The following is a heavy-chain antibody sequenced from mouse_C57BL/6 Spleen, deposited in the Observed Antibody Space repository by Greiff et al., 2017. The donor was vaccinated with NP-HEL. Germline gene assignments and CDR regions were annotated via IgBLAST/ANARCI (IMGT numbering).Heavy chain of an antibody. Sequence: EVQLQQSGPELVKPGASVKISCKASGYTFTDYYMNWVKQSHGKSLEWIGDINPNNGGTSYNQKFKGKATLTVDKSSSTAYMELRSLTSEDSAVYYCARSEDYYGSRGDYFDYWGQGTTLTVSS. CDR2: INPNNGGT. CDR1: GYTFTDYY. J-gene: IGHJ2*01. V-gene: IGHV1-26*01. CDR3: ARSEDYYGSRGDYFDY. D-gene: IGHD1-1*01.